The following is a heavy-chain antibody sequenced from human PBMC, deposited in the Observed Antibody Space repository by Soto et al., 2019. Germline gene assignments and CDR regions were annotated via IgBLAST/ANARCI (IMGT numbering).Heavy chain of an antibody. CDR3: ARDLIVATIGIGY. J-gene: IGHJ4*02. CDR2: ISSSSSTI. D-gene: IGHD5-12*01. V-gene: IGHV3-48*01. Sequence: GGSLRLSCAASGFTFSSYSMNWVRQAPGKGLEWVSYISSSSSTIYYADSVKDRFTISRDNAKNSLYLQMNSLRAEDTAVYYCARDLIVATIGIGYWGQGTLVTVSS. CDR1: GFTFSSYS.